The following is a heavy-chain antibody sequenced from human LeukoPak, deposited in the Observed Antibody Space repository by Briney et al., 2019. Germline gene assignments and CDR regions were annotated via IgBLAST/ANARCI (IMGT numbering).Heavy chain of an antibody. CDR3: ARDWKMAHNGGVY. Sequence: GGSLRLSCAASGFIFSDYYMSWIRQAPGRGLEWVAYIESYGTPMYYADSVKGRFTISRDNSKNTLYLQMNSLRAEDTAVYYCARDWKMAHNGGVYRGQGTLVTVSS. CDR1: GFIFSDYY. V-gene: IGHV3-11*04. J-gene: IGHJ4*02. CDR2: IESYGTPM. D-gene: IGHD5-24*01.